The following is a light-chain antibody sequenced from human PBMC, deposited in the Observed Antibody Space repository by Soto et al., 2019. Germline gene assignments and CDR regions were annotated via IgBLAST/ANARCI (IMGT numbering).Light chain of an antibody. J-gene: IGKJ5*01. V-gene: IGKV3-11*01. Sequence: EIVLTQSPATLSLSPGERATLSCRASRSVSSYLAWYQQKPGQAPRLLIYDASNRATGIPARFSGSGSGTDFTLTISSLEPEDFAVYYCQQRGNWPLTFGQGTRLV. CDR3: QQRGNWPLT. CDR1: RSVSSY. CDR2: DAS.